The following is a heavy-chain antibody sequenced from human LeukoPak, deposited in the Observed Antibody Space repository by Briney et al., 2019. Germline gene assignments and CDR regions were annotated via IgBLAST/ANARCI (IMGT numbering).Heavy chain of an antibody. J-gene: IGHJ4*02. CDR2: IFHSGGT. CDR1: GGSINSNNW. V-gene: IGHV4-4*02. Sequence: PSGTLSLTCAVSGGSINSNNWWSWVRQPPEKGLEWIGEIFHSGGTNYNPSLKSRVTISVDKPKNQFSLKLSSVTAADTAVYYCARGEAAAGTHFDYWGQGTLVTVSS. D-gene: IGHD6-13*01. CDR3: ARGEAAAGTHFDY.